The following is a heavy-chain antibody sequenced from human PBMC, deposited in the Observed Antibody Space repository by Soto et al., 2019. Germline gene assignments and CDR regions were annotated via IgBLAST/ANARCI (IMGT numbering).Heavy chain of an antibody. V-gene: IGHV1-3*01. CDR1: GYTFTSYA. CDR2: INAGNGNT. Sequence: ASVKVSCKASGYTFTSYAMHWVRQAPGQRLEWMGWINAGNGNTKYSQKFQGRVTITRDTSASTAYMELSSLRSEDTAVYYCARDPDLLWFGELSHLDYWGQGTLVTVSS. D-gene: IGHD3-10*01. J-gene: IGHJ4*02. CDR3: ARDPDLLWFGELSHLDY.